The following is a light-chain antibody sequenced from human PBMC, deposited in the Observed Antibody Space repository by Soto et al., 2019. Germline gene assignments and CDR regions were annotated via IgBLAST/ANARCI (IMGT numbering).Light chain of an antibody. CDR2: AAS. Sequence: DIQMTQSPSPLSASVGDRVTITCRASQSISSYLNWYQQKPGKAPKLLIYAASSLQSGVPSRFSGSGSGTDFTLTISSLQPEDFATYYCQQSYSTPFTFGPGT. V-gene: IGKV1-39*01. J-gene: IGKJ3*01. CDR1: QSISSY. CDR3: QQSYSTPFT.